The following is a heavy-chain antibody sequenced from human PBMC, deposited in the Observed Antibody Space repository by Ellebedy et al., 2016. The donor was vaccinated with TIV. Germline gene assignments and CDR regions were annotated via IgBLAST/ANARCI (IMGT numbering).Heavy chain of an antibody. J-gene: IGHJ3*02. D-gene: IGHD3-9*01. V-gene: IGHV1-2*02. Sequence: ASVKVSCKASGYTFTGYYMHWVRQAPGQGLEWMGWINPNSGGTNYAQKFQGRVTMTRDTSISTAYMELSRLRSDDTAVYYCARDQNILTGYYIGLGAFDIWGQGTMVTVSS. CDR3: ARDQNILTGYYIGLGAFDI. CDR2: INPNSGGT. CDR1: GYTFTGYY.